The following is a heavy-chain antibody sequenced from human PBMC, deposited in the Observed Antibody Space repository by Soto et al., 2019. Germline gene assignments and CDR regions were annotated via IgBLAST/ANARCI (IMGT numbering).Heavy chain of an antibody. V-gene: IGHV5-51*01. Sequence: PGESLKVSWEGAGDTCGTSGLGWVRQMQGKGLEWMGIIYPDESDARYSPSFQGQVAFSADKSIRTAYLQWRSLKASDTAMYYCARQRGKILSRQGPYGMDVWGQGTPVTVSS. CDR3: ARQRGKILSRQGPYGMDV. J-gene: IGHJ6*02. CDR2: IYPDESDA. CDR1: GDTCGTSG.